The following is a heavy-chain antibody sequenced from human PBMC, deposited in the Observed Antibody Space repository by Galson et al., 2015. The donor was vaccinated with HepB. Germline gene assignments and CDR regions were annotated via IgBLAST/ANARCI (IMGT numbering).Heavy chain of an antibody. J-gene: IGHJ3*01. CDR3: VRGGTGYFRLFHGEAFDV. D-gene: IGHD3-10*01. V-gene: IGHV3-74*03. CDR2: VNTDGTDT. Sequence: SLRLSCAASGFTFNSYWMHWVRQAPGKGLMWISRVNTDGTDTTYADSVKGRFTISRANAKNTYYLQMNSLSPEDTAIYYCVRGGTGYFRLFHGEAFDVWGLGTMVTV. CDR1: GFTFNSYW.